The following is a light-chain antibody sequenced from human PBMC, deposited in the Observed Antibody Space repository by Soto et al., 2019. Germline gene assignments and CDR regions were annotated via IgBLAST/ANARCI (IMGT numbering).Light chain of an antibody. Sequence: EIVLTQSPGTLSLSPGERATLSCRASPSVSSSYLAWYQQKPGQAPRLLLYDASSRATGIPDRFSGSGSGTDFTLTIARLEPEDFAVYYCQQYGSSPKTFGQGTKVDIK. CDR3: QQYGSSPKT. V-gene: IGKV3-20*01. CDR2: DAS. CDR1: PSVSSSY. J-gene: IGKJ1*01.